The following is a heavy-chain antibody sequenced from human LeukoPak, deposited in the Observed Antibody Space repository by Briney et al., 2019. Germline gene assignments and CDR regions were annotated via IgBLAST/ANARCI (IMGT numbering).Heavy chain of an antibody. Sequence: PSETLPLTCTVSGGSISSYYWSWIRQPPGKGLEWIGYIYYSGSTNYNPSLKSRVTISVDTSKNQFSLKVRSATAADTAVYYCARAGLQPEYGRDVWGQGTTVIVSS. V-gene: IGHV4-59*01. CDR3: ARAGLQPEYGRDV. J-gene: IGHJ6*02. D-gene: IGHD5-24*01. CDR2: IYYSGST. CDR1: GGSISSYY.